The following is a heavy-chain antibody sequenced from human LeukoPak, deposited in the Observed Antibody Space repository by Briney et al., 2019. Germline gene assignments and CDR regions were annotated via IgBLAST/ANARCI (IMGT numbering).Heavy chain of an antibody. D-gene: IGHD4-17*01. CDR2: IKQDGSEK. V-gene: IGHV3-7*01. CDR1: GFTFNTYT. Sequence: PGGSLRLSCAASGFTFNTYTMNWVRQAPGKGLEWVANIKQDGSEKYYVASVKGRFTIARDNAKNSLYLQMNSLRAEDTAVYYCARAYGDYPFDYWGQGTLVTVSS. CDR3: ARAYGDYPFDY. J-gene: IGHJ4*02.